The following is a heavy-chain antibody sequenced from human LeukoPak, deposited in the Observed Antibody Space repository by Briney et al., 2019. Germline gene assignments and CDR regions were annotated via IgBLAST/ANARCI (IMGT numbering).Heavy chain of an antibody. CDR1: GFTFNNYA. D-gene: IGHD6-19*01. V-gene: IGHV3-23*01. Sequence: GGSLRLSCAASGFTFNNYAMSWVRQAPGKGLEWVSAISGSGGSTYYADSVKGRFTISRDNSKNTLYLQMNSLRAEDTAVYYCAKRGSSGWYWDYWGQGTLVTVSS. CDR3: AKRGSSGWYWDY. J-gene: IGHJ4*02. CDR2: ISGSGGST.